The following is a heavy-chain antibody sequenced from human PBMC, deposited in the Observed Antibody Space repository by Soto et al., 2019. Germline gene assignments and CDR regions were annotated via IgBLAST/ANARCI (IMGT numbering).Heavy chain of an antibody. J-gene: IGHJ4*02. D-gene: IGHD6-19*01. Sequence: EVQLVESGGGLVQPGGSLRLSCAASGFTFSSYWMHWVRQAPGKGLVWVSRINSDGSSRNYADSVKGRFTISRDNAKNTVFLQMNSLSADDTAVYYCARGAKGQWLVDYWGQGTLVTVSS. CDR1: GFTFSSYW. CDR3: ARGAKGQWLVDY. V-gene: IGHV3-74*01. CDR2: INSDGSSR.